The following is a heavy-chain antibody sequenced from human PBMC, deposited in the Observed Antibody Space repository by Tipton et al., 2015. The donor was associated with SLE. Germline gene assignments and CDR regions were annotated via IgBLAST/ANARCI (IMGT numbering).Heavy chain of an antibody. Sequence: SLRLSCAASGFTFSTYGMHWVRQAPGKGLEWVAVVWYDGNNKYYADSVKGRFTISRDNSQNTLYLQMNSLRAEDTAVYYCAAREGYKLTFDCWGQGTLLAVSS. V-gene: IGHV3-33*01. CDR1: GFTFSTYG. CDR2: VWYDGNNK. D-gene: IGHD5-24*01. CDR3: AAREGYKLTFDC. J-gene: IGHJ4*02.